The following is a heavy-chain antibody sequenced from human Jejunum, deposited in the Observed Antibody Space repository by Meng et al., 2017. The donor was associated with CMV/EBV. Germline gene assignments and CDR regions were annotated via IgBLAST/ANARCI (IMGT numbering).Heavy chain of an antibody. CDR2: VNPNVGGT. J-gene: IGHJ4*02. CDR1: GYSFSDHY. V-gene: IGHV1-46*01. Sequence: KPSGYSFSDHYRNWMRQAPGQGLEWMGIVNPNVGGTNDAQKLQGRVTMTRDTSTSTVYMDLSSLRFEDTAIYYCARVGYSNYDAFDYWGQGTLVTVSS. D-gene: IGHD4-11*01. CDR3: ARVGYSNYDAFDY.